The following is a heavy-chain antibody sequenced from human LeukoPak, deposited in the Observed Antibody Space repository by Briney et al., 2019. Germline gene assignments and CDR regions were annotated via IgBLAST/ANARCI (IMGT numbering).Heavy chain of an antibody. CDR3: ARIISLRITIFGAVIGSFDY. D-gene: IGHD3-3*01. V-gene: IGHV1-2*06. Sequence: ASVKVSCKASGYTFTGYYMHWVRQAPGQGLEWMGRINPNSGGTNYAQKFQGRVTMTRDTSISTAYMEPSRLRSDDTAVYYCARIISLRITIFGAVIGSFDYWGQGTLVTVSS. CDR1: GYTFTGYY. CDR2: INPNSGGT. J-gene: IGHJ4*02.